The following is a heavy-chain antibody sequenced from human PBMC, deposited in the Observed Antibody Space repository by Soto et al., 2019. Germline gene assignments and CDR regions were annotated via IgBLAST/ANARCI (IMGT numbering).Heavy chain of an antibody. J-gene: IGHJ6*02. CDR2: ISYDGSNK. CDR3: AKAGLFLRGAMDV. D-gene: IGHD5-12*01. Sequence: QVQLVESGGGVVQPGRSLRLSCAASGFTFISYGMHWVRQAPGKGLEWVAVISYDGSNKYYADSVKGRFTISRDNSKNTLYLQMNSLRAEDTAVYYCAKAGLFLRGAMDVWGQGTTVTVSS. V-gene: IGHV3-30*18. CDR1: GFTFISYG.